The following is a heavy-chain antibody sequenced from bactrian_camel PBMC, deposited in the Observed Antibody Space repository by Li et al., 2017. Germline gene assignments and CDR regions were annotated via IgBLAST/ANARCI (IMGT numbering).Heavy chain of an antibody. V-gene: IGHV3S1*01. CDR2: IYTGSGNT. CDR1: GYTYNRNC. Sequence: LVESGGGSVQAGGSLRLSCAASGYTYNRNCMAWFRQAPGKEREGVARIYTGSGNTYYADSVKGRFSLSHAGRTLFLQMDSLKLEDTAMYYCAADNSRHCYSGSWCHGGPCSTAYWDQGTQVTVS. CDR3: AADNSRHCYSGSWCHGGPCSTAY. J-gene: IGHJ4*01. D-gene: IGHD7*01.